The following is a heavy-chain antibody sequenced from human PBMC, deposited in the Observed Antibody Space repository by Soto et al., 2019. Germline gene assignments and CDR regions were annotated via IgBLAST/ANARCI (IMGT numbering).Heavy chain of an antibody. CDR2: ISGSGGST. CDR1: GFTFSSYA. J-gene: IGHJ5*02. D-gene: IGHD2-15*01. CDR3: AKGGVGYCSGGSCSTRWFDP. Sequence: GGSLRLSCAASGFTFSSYAMSWVRQAPGKGLEWVSAISGSGGSTYYADSVKGRFTISRDNSKNTLFLQMNSLRAEDTAVYYCAKGGVGYCSGGSCSTRWFDPWGQGTLVTVSS. V-gene: IGHV3-23*01.